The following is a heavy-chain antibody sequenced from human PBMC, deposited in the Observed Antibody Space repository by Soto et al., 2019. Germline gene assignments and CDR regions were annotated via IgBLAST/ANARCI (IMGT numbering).Heavy chain of an antibody. J-gene: IGHJ5*02. CDR2: VNDRGDAT. CDR1: AFTFSTYA. V-gene: IGHV3-23*01. Sequence: PGGSLRLSCAASAFTFSTYAMSWIRQAPGTGLEWVSTVNDRGDATYYADSVKGRFTISRDNAKNTLYLQMNSLRAEDTAVYYCAKSNWFDPWGQGTLVTVSS. CDR3: AKSNWFDP.